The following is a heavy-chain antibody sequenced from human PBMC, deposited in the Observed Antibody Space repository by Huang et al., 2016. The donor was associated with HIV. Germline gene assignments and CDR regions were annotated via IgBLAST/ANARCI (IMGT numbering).Heavy chain of an antibody. V-gene: IGHV4-34*02. CDR2: INHLGSP. Sequence: QVHLQQWGAGLLQSAATLSLTCAVYGGSLSGYYWSWLRQTPGKGLEWIGEINHLGSPNYNPSLKRRVSISMDGSKKQFSLKLGAISDADTAVYFCARDATKNPRGWFDPWGQGTLVTVAA. J-gene: IGHJ5*02. CDR1: GGSLSGYY. D-gene: IGHD3-10*01. CDR3: ARDATKNPRGWFDP.